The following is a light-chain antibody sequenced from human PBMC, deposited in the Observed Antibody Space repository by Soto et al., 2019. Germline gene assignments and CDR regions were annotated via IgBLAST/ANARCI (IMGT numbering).Light chain of an antibody. Sequence: EIVLTQSPATLSLSPGERATLSCRASQSVSSYLAWYQQKPGQAPRLLIYDASNRATGIPARFSGSGSGTDFTLTITGLETEDLAVYYSQQRSNWPPTFGVGTKVEIK. CDR3: QQRSNWPPT. J-gene: IGKJ4*01. CDR2: DAS. CDR1: QSVSSY. V-gene: IGKV3-11*01.